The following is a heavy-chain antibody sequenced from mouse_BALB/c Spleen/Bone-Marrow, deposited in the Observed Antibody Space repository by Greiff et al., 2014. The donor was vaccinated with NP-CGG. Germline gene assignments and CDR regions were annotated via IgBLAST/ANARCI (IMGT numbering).Heavy chain of an antibody. J-gene: IGHJ3*01. D-gene: IGHD2-13*01. CDR1: GYTFTSYY. CDR3: TREGDSPFAY. V-gene: IGHV1S81*02. Sequence: QVQLQQTGAELVKPGASVKLSCKASGYTFTSYYMYWGKQRPGQGLEWIGEINPSNGGTNFNEKFKSKATLTVDESSSTAYMQLSSLTSEDSAVYYCTREGDSPFAYWGQGTLVTVSA. CDR2: INPSNGGT.